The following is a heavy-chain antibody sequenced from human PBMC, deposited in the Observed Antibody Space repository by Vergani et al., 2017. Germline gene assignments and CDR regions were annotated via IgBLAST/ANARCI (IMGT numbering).Heavy chain of an antibody. CDR1: GGTFSSYT. CDR2: IIPILGIA. Sequence: QVQLVQSGAEVKKPGSSVKVSCKASGGTFSSYTISWVRQAPGQGLEWMGRIIPILGIANYAQKFQGRVTITADKSTSTAYMELSSLRSEDTAVYYCARGARGYYYYGMDVWGQGTTVTVSS. J-gene: IGHJ6*02. CDR3: ARGARGYYYYGMDV. V-gene: IGHV1-69*02.